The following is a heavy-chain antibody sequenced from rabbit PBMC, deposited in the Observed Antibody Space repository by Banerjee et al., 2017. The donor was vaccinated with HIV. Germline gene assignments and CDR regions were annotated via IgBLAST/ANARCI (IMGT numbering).Heavy chain of an antibody. Sequence: QEQLVESGGGLVQPEGSLTLTCTASGSTLSRYYICWVRQAPGKGLEWIACIGTGSGTTYYATWAKGRFTISKTSSTVDLKMTSLTAADTATYFCARDLAGAIGWNFNLWGPGTLVTVS. CDR3: ARDLAGAIGWNFNL. CDR2: IGTGSGTT. D-gene: IGHD4-1*01. CDR1: GSTLSRYY. J-gene: IGHJ4*01. V-gene: IGHV1S45*01.